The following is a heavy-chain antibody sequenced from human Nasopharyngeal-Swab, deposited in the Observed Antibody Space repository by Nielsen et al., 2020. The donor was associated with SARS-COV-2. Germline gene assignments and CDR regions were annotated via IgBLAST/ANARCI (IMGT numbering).Heavy chain of an antibody. CDR2: INSLSTCI. CDR1: GFTFSAYR. D-gene: IGHD6-19*01. J-gene: IGHJ3*02. Sequence: GESLKISCAASGFTFSAYRMNWVRQAPGKGLEWVSSINSLSTCIHYVDLVKGRFTISRDNAKSSLYLQMNSLRAEDTAVYYCARERGSSGLDGFDIWGQGTMVTVSP. V-gene: IGHV3-21*01. CDR3: ARERGSSGLDGFDI.